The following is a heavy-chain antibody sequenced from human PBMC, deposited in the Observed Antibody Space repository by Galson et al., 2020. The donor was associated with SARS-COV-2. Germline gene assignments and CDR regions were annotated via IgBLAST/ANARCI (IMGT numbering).Heavy chain of an antibody. CDR1: GFTFGAYA. Sequence: GGSLRLSCAASGFTFGAYAMSWVRQAPGQGLERVSVIYSGGSTYYEASVTGRFTIYRDNSKNTLYLQMNSLRAEDTAVYYCAKGTTWFGELLSYYYYYYMDVWGKGTTVTISS. CDR3: AKGTTWFGELLSYYYYYYMDV. J-gene: IGHJ6*03. V-gene: IGHV3-23*03. D-gene: IGHD3-10*01. CDR2: IYSGGST.